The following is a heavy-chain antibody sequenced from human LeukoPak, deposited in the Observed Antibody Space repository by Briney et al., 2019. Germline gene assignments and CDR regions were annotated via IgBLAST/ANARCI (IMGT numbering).Heavy chain of an antibody. Sequence: GGSLRLSCAASGFTFSSYSMNWVRQAPGKGLEWVSSISSSSSYIYYADSVKGRFTISRDNAKNSLYLQMNSLRAEDTAVYYCAKTYYDILTGYYTPIVKWGQGTLVTVSS. CDR2: ISSSSSYI. CDR3: AKTYYDILTGYYTPIVK. D-gene: IGHD3-9*01. J-gene: IGHJ4*02. V-gene: IGHV3-21*01. CDR1: GFTFSSYS.